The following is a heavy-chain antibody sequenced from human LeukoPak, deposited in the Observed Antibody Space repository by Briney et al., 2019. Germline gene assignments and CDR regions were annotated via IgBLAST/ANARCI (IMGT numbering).Heavy chain of an antibody. D-gene: IGHD1-7*01. J-gene: IGHJ4*02. V-gene: IGHV3-74*01. Sequence: PGGSLRLSCAASGFTFSSYWMHWVRQAPGKGLVWVSRINSDGSSTSYADSVKGRFTISRDNAKNTLHLQMNSLRAEDTAVYYCARGGTYSYEQVGYWGQGTLVTVSS. CDR1: GFTFSSYW. CDR2: INSDGSST. CDR3: ARGGTYSYEQVGY.